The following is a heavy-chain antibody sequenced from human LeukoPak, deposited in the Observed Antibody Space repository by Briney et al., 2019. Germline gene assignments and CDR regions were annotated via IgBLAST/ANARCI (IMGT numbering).Heavy chain of an antibody. CDR3: ARQTTVTETGLDY. Sequence: SVKVSCKASGGTFSSYAISWVRQAPGQGLEWMGGIIPIFGTANYAQKFQGRVTMTRDMSTSTVYMELSSLRSEDTAVYYCARQTTVTETGLDYWGQGTLVTVSS. J-gene: IGHJ4*02. V-gene: IGHV1-69*05. CDR1: GGTFSSYA. D-gene: IGHD4-17*01. CDR2: IIPIFGTA.